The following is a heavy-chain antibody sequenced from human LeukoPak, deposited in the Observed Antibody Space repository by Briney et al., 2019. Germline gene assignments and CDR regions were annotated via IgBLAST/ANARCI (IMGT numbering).Heavy chain of an antibody. CDR1: GGSISSGGYY. Sequence: PSQTLSLTCTVSGGSISSGGYYWSWIRQHPGKGLEWIGYIYYSGSTYYNPSLKSRVTISVDTSKNQFSLKLSSVTAADTAVYYCARLPTGYPNWFDTWGQGILVTVSS. CDR2: IYYSGST. CDR3: ARLPTGYPNWFDT. D-gene: IGHD5-18*01. V-gene: IGHV4-31*03. J-gene: IGHJ5*02.